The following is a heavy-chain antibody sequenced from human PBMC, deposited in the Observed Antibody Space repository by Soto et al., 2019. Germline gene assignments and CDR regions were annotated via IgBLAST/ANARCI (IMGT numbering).Heavy chain of an antibody. CDR3: ARDPRFSIAVAGNYYYYYGMDV. CDR1: GFTFSSYW. Sequence: GGSLRLSCAASGFTFSSYWMSWVRQAPGKGLEWVANIKQDGSEKYYVDSVKGRFTISRDNAKNSLYLQMNSLRAEDTAVYYCARDPRFSIAVAGNYYYYYGMDVWAKGPRSPSP. V-gene: IGHV3-7*01. J-gene: IGHJ6*02. CDR2: IKQDGSEK. D-gene: IGHD6-19*01.